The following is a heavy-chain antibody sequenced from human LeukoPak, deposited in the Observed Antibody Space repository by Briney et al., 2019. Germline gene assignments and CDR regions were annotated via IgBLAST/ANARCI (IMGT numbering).Heavy chain of an antibody. V-gene: IGHV3-7*01. CDR1: GFTFSAYW. D-gene: IGHD6-6*01. CDR3: ARYSSSSGWLDP. CDR2: IKQDRSEN. Sequence: GGSLRLSCAASGFTFSAYWMTWVRQTPGGGLEPVANIKQDRSENNYVDSVKGRFTISRDNAKNSLYLQMNSLRGEDTAVYYCARYSSSSGWLDPWGQGALVTVSS. J-gene: IGHJ5*02.